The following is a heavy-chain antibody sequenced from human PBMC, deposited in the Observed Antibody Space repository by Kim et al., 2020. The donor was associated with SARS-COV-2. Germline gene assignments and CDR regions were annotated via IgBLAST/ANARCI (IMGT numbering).Heavy chain of an antibody. CDR1: GFTFSSYS. V-gene: IGHV3-21*01. D-gene: IGHD5-18*01. CDR3: ARKGGGYRDGVHFDY. CDR2: ISSSSSYI. Sequence: GGSLRLSCAASGFTFSSYSMNWVRQAPGKGLEWVSSISSSSSYIYYADSVKGRFTISRDNAKNSLYLQMNSLRAEDTAVYYCARKGGGYRDGVHFDYWGQGTLVTVSS. J-gene: IGHJ4*02.